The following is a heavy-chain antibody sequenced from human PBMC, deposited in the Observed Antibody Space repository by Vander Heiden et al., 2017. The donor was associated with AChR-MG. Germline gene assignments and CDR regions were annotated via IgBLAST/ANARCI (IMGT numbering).Heavy chain of an antibody. CDR2: IIPIFGTA. J-gene: IGHJ5*02. V-gene: IGHV1-69*06. Sequence: QVQLVQSGAEVKKPGSSVKVACKASGGTFSSYAISWVRQAPGQGLEWMGGIIPIFGTANYAQKFQGRGTITADKSTSTAYMERSSMGSEETAVYYCARGGLEMATSWALAKNWFDPWCQGTLVTVSS. CDR3: ARGGLEMATSWALAKNWFDP. CDR1: GGTFSSYA. D-gene: IGHD5-12*01.